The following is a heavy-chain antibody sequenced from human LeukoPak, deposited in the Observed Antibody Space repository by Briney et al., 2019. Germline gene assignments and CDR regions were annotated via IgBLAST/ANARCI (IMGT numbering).Heavy chain of an antibody. Sequence: ASLKVSCKASGYTFTSYGFSWVRQAPGQGLEWMGWISAYNGNTNYAQKLQGRVTMTTDTSTSTAYMELRSLRSDETAMYYGARASRVRPTLTAFDIWGQGTVVTVSS. CDR1: GYTFTSYG. CDR2: ISAYNGNT. V-gene: IGHV1-18*01. CDR3: ARASRVRPTLTAFDI. J-gene: IGHJ3*02. D-gene: IGHD1-26*01.